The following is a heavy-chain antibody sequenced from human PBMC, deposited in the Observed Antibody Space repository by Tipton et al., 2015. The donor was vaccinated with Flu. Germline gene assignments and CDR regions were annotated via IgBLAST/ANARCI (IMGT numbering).Heavy chain of an antibody. CDR1: GFTFSSYG. D-gene: IGHD2-21*01. CDR2: IWYDGSNK. V-gene: IGHV3-33*08. J-gene: IGHJ4*02. Sequence: SLRLSCAASGFTFSSYGMHWVRQAPGKGLEWVAVIWYDGSNKYYADSVKGRFTISRDNSKNTLYLQMNSLRAEDTALYYCASYCGGDCYRDPEVCWGQGTLVTVSS. CDR3: ASYCGGDCYRDPEVC.